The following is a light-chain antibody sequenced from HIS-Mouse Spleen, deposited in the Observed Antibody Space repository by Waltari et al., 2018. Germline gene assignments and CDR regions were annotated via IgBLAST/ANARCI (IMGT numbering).Light chain of an antibody. V-gene: IGKV3-20*01. Sequence: EIVLTQSPGTLSLSPGERATLSCRASQSVSSSYLAWYQQNPGQAPRLPIYGASSRATGIPDRFSGSGSGTDFTLTISRLEPEDFAVYYCQQYGSSPPYTFGQGTKLEIK. CDR1: QSVSSSY. CDR3: QQYGSSPPYT. J-gene: IGKJ2*01. CDR2: GAS.